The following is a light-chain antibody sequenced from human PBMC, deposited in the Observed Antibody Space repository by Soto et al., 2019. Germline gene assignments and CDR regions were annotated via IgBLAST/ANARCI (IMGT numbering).Light chain of an antibody. CDR1: QSVSSSY. V-gene: IGKV3-20*01. CDR2: RTS. CDR3: QEYIQWPPGM. J-gene: IGKJ1*01. Sequence: EIVLTQSPGTLSLSPGERATLSCRASQSVSSSYLAWYQQKPGQAPRLLIYRTSNRATGIPDRFSGSGSGTDFTLTISSLQSEDFAVYYCQEYIQWPPGMFGPGTTVDIK.